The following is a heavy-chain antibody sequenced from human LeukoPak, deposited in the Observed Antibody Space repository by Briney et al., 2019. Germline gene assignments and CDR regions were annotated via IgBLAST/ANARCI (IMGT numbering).Heavy chain of an antibody. V-gene: IGHV1-24*01. CDR2: FDPEDGET. J-gene: IGHJ5*02. Sequence: ASVKVSCKVSGSTLTELSMHWVRQAPGKGLEWMGGFDPEDGETFYAQDFQGRVIMTEDTSTDTAYMELSSLRSEDTAVYYCAAEHEKVDYRSTWFDPWGQGTLVTVSS. CDR3: AAEHEKVDYRSTWFDP. CDR1: GSTLTELS. D-gene: IGHD4/OR15-4a*01.